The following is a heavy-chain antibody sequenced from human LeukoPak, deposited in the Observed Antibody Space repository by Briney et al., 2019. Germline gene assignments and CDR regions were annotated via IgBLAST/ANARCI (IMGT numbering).Heavy chain of an antibody. Sequence: GGSLRLSCAASGFTFNDYWMHWVRQAPGKGLVWVSRIKGDGSSTTYADSVKGRFTISRHNAKNTLYLQMNSLRAEHTAVYYCARDLSYSLEYWGQGTLVTVSS. CDR1: GFTFNDYW. V-gene: IGHV3-74*01. D-gene: IGHD3-10*01. J-gene: IGHJ4*02. CDR3: ARDLSYSLEY. CDR2: IKGDGSST.